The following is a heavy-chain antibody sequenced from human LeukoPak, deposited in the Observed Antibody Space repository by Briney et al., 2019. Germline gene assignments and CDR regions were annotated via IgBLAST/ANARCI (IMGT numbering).Heavy chain of an antibody. Sequence: PGGSLRLSCAASGFTFSSYAMNWVRQAPGKGLEWVSSISLTSNDIYYAASVRGRFTISRDNAKNSLYLQMNSLRDEDTAVYYCARAAYNAADYWGQGTLVTVSS. D-gene: IGHD5-24*01. V-gene: IGHV3-21*01. CDR2: ISLTSNDI. CDR1: GFTFSSYA. CDR3: ARAAYNAADY. J-gene: IGHJ4*02.